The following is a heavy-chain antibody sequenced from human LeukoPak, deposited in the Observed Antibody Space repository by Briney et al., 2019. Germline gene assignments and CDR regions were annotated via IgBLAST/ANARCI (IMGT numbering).Heavy chain of an antibody. V-gene: IGHV3-23*01. J-gene: IGHJ5*02. CDR3: AKKRAQQLVLGLSFDP. CDR2: ITGSAPST. D-gene: IGHD6-13*01. CDR1: GLTFSTYA. Sequence: HPGGSLRLSRAASGLTFSTYAMSWARQSPRKRLDSVSAITGSAPSTHYAPSVKCRFTISRHNSNNTLYLHMNSLRAEDTAAYYCAKKRAQQLVLGLSFDPWGQGTLVTVYS.